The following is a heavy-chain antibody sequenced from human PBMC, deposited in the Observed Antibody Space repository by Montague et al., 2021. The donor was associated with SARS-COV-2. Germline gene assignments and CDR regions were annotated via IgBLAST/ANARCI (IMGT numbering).Heavy chain of an antibody. CDR3: ARIHGGTSGSFDY. J-gene: IGHJ4*02. V-gene: IGHV2-70*01. D-gene: IGHD3-10*01. CDR1: GFSLTTGGMC. CDR2: VDWDDDK. Sequence: ALVKPTQTLTLTCTFSGFSLTTGGMCVTWIRQPQGKALEWLAVVDWDDDKYYTSSLETRLAISKDTSRNQVVLTMTNMDPMDTGTYYCARIHGGTSGSFDYWGQGTLVTVSS.